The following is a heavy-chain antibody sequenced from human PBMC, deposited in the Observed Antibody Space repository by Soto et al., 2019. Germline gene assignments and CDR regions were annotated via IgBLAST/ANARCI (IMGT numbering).Heavy chain of an antibody. CDR2: ISWNSGSI. V-gene: IGHV3-9*01. D-gene: IGHD6-13*01. J-gene: IGHJ6*02. Sequence: PGGSLRLSCAASGFTFADYAMHWVRQAPGKGLEWVSGISWNSGSIGYADSVKGRFTISRDNAKNSLYLQMNSLRAEDTALYYCAKGSGIAKGYYYYGMDVWGQGTTVTVSS. CDR1: GFTFADYA. CDR3: AKGSGIAKGYYYYGMDV.